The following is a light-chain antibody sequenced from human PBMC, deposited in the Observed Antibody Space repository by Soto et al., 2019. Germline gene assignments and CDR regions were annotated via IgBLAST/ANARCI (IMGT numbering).Light chain of an antibody. CDR2: DSD. V-gene: IGLV1-51*01. CDR3: GAWDGSQSVVL. J-gene: IGLJ2*01. CDR1: SANIGSNY. Sequence: QAVVTQPPSVSSAPGQKVTIYCSGSSANIGSNYVSWYQQPPGTAPKLVIYDSDRRPSEIPDRFSGSKSGTSATLDITGLQTGDEADYYCGAWDGSQSVVLFGGGTKLTVL.